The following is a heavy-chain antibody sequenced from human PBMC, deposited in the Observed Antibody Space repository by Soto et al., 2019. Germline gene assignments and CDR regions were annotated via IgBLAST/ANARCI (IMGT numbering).Heavy chain of an antibody. D-gene: IGHD3-10*01. CDR2: INHSGST. Sequence: SETLSLTCAVSGGSFSGYYWSWIRQPPGKGLEWIWEINHSGSTNYNPSLKSRVTISVDTSKNQFSLKLSSVTAADTAVYYCARLAQIWFGELSVYYYYYYMDVWGKGTTVTVSS. V-gene: IGHV4-34*01. J-gene: IGHJ6*03. CDR1: GGSFSGYY. CDR3: ARLAQIWFGELSVYYYYYYMDV.